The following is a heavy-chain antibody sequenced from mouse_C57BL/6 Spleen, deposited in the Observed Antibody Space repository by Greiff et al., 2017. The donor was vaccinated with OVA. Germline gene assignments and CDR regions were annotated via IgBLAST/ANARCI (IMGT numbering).Heavy chain of an antibody. V-gene: IGHV1-62-2*01. J-gene: IGHJ3*01. Sequence: QVQLQQSGAELVKPGASVKLSCKASGYTFTEYTIHWVKQRSGQGLEWIGWFYPGSGSIKYNEKFKYKATLTADKSSSTVYMELSRLTSDDSSVYFCARHVYGNPWFAYWGQGTLVTVSA. CDR2: FYPGSGSI. D-gene: IGHD2-10*02. CDR1: GYTFTEYT. CDR3: ARHVYGNPWFAY.